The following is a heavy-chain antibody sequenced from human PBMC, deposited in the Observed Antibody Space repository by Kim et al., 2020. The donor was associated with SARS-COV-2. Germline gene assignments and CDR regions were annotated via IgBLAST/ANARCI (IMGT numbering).Heavy chain of an antibody. Sequence: GGSLRLSCAASGFTFSNYAMTWVRQAPGKGLEWVSAISGSGGSTYYADSLKGRFTISRDNSMNTLFLQMNSLRVEDTAVYYCAKSGQTGHYFVYWGQGALLTVSS. V-gene: IGHV3-23*01. CDR3: AKSGQTGHYFVY. D-gene: IGHD3-9*01. CDR1: GFTFSNYA. CDR2: ISGSGGST. J-gene: IGHJ4*02.